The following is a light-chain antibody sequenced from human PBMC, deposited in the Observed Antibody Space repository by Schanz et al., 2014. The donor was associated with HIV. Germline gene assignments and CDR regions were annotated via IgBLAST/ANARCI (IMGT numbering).Light chain of an antibody. CDR1: SSDVGGYNF. Sequence: QSALTQPASVSGSPGQSITISCTGTSSDVGGYNFVSWYQQHPGKVPKLMIYEVSKRPPGISNRFSGSKSGNTASLTISGLQAEDEADYHCCSYGRRRKFVFGSGTKPTVL. CDR2: EVS. V-gene: IGLV2-23*02. CDR3: CSYGRRRKFV. J-gene: IGLJ1*01.